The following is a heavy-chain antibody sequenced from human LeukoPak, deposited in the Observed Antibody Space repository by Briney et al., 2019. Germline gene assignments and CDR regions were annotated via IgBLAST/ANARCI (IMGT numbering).Heavy chain of an antibody. V-gene: IGHV3-30*02. Sequence: GGSLRLSCAASGFTFSSYGMDWVRQARGKGLEWVAFIRYDGSNKYYADSVKGRFTISRDNSKNTLYLQMSSLRAGDTAVYYCAKDLRVPAAGTKVDYWGQGTLVTVSS. CDR1: GFTFSSYG. D-gene: IGHD6-13*01. CDR2: IRYDGSNK. CDR3: AKDLRVPAAGTKVDY. J-gene: IGHJ4*02.